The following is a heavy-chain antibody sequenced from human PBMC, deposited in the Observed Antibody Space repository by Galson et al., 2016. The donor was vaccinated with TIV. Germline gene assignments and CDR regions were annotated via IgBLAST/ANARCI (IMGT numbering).Heavy chain of an antibody. D-gene: IGHD1-1*01. V-gene: IGHV3-33*01. J-gene: IGHJ4*02. CDR3: GRGNPPSTDTDC. CDR2: IWFDGSND. CDR1: GFSFSNFG. Sequence: SLRLSCAASGFSFSNFGIHWVRQAPGKGLEWVAVIWFDGSNDYFADSVKGRFTISRDDSKNTVYLQMNSLRAEDTAVYYCGRGNPPSTDTDCWGQGTQVTVSS.